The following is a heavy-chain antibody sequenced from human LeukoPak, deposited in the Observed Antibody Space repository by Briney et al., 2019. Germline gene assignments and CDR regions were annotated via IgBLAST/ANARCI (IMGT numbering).Heavy chain of an antibody. CDR1: GFTFSSYG. D-gene: IGHD3-9*01. J-gene: IGHJ6*02. CDR2: ICYDGSNK. Sequence: PGGSLRLSCAASGFTFSSYGMHWVRQAPGKGLEWVAVICYDGSNKYYADSVKGRFTISRDDSKNTLYLQMNSLRAEDTAVYYCAREGSNYDILTGYGMDVWGQGTTVTVSS. V-gene: IGHV3-33*01. CDR3: AREGSNYDILTGYGMDV.